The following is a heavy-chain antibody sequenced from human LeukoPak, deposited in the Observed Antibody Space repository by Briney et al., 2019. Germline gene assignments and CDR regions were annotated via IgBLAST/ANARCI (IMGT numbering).Heavy chain of an antibody. Sequence: GGSLRLSCAASGFTFSNYVMRWVRQAPGKGLEWVTFIRFDGGDKYYADSVKGRFTISRDNSKNSLYLQMNSLRAEDTAVYYCAREHYSSSWFYYYYYGMDVWGQGTTVTVSS. V-gene: IGHV3-30*02. CDR1: GFTFSNYV. D-gene: IGHD6-13*01. CDR2: IRFDGGDK. J-gene: IGHJ6*02. CDR3: AREHYSSSWFYYYYYGMDV.